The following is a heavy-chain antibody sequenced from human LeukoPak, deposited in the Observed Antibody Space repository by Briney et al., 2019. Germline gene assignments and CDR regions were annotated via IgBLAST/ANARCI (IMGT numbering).Heavy chain of an antibody. D-gene: IGHD6-19*01. J-gene: IGHJ4*02. V-gene: IGHV3-53*01. CDR2: IYAGGDT. Sequence: TGGSLRLSCAASGFTVSTNFMSWVRQAPGKGLEWVSVIYAGGDTYYAGSVKGRFTISRDSSKNTLYLQMNSLRAEDTAVYYCARSGSGWFDFWGQGTLVTVSS. CDR3: ARSGSGWFDF. CDR1: GFTVSTNF.